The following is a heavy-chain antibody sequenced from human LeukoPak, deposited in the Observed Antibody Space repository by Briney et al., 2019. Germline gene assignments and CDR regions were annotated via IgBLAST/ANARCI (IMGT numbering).Heavy chain of an antibody. Sequence: PGRSLRLSCAASGFTFSSYGMHWVRQAPGKGLEWVAVIWYDGSNKYYADSVKGRFTISRDNSKNTLYLQMNSLRAEDTAVYYCAMSPHSSGWYRRFDYWGQGTLVTVSS. J-gene: IGHJ4*02. D-gene: IGHD6-19*01. CDR1: GFTFSSYG. V-gene: IGHV3-33*01. CDR2: IWYDGSNK. CDR3: AMSPHSSGWYRRFDY.